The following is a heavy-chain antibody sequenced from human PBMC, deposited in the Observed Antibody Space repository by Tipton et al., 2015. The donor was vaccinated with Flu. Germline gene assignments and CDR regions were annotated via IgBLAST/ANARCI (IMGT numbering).Heavy chain of an antibody. V-gene: IGHV3-30*02. Sequence: SGFTFSDYGMHWVRQAPGKGLEWVAFIRFDGSDKRYTDSAKGRFTISRDNSKSALYLQMNGLRAEDTAVYYCARGLVGATHDLDYWGQGTLVTVSS. CDR1: GFTFSDYG. J-gene: IGHJ4*02. CDR2: IRFDGSDK. CDR3: ARGLVGATHDLDY. D-gene: IGHD1-26*01.